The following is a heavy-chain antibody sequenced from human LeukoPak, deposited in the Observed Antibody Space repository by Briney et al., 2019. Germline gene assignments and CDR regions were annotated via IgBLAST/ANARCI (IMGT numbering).Heavy chain of an antibody. CDR2: MNPNSGNT. V-gene: IGHV1-8*01. Sequence: ASVKVSCKASGYTFTSYDINWVRQATGQGLEWMGWMNPNSGNTSYAQKFQGRVTMTRDTSTSTVYMELRSLTSEDTAVYYCARNVASGLDSWGQGTLLTVSS. D-gene: IGHD2-21*01. CDR3: ARNVASGLDS. J-gene: IGHJ4*02. CDR1: GYTFTSYD.